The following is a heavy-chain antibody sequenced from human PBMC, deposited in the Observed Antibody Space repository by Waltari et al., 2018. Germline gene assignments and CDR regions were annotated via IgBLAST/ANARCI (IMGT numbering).Heavy chain of an antibody. Sequence: EAQLVESGGTLVQPGGSLRLSCAASGFTFDDYVMHWVRQAPGKGLGGVSGINGNGGGALYADSVKGRFTVSRDNAQSSLFLQMNSLRAEDTAIYYCAKDRIAAAPYWHFDLWGRGTLVTVSS. V-gene: IGHV3-9*01. D-gene: IGHD6-13*01. CDR3: AKDRIAAAPYWHFDL. J-gene: IGHJ2*01. CDR2: INGNGGGA. CDR1: GFTFDDYV.